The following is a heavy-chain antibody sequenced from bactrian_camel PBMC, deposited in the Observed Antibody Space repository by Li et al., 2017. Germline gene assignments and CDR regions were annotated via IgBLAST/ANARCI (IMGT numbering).Heavy chain of an antibody. V-gene: IGHV3S42*01. D-gene: IGHD5*01. Sequence: VQLVESGGGLVQPGGSLRLSCATSGFTFSSYAMSWVRQAPGKGLEWVSAINSGSGRTTAYADSVKGRFTISRANAKNTLYLQMNGLKPGDTAMYYCAVHSYGAGYNYWGQGTQVTVS. CDR2: INSGSGRTT. CDR3: AVHSYGAGYNY. CDR1: GFTFSSYA. J-gene: IGHJ4*01.